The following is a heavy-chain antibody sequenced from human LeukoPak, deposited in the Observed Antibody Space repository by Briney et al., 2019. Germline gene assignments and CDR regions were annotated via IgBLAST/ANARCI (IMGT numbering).Heavy chain of an antibody. CDR2: ISWDGGRI. D-gene: IGHD3-22*01. Sequence: PGGSLRLSCAASGFTFSDYSMHWVRQAPGKGLEWVSLISWDGGRIHYVDSVKGRFTISRDNSKNSLYLQMNSLRTEDTALYYCAKSLVSSGYRLGYWGQGTLVTVSS. J-gene: IGHJ4*02. V-gene: IGHV3-43*01. CDR1: GFTFSDYS. CDR3: AKSLVSSGYRLGY.